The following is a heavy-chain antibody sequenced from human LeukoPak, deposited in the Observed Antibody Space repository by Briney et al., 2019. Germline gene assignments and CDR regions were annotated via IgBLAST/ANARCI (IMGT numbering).Heavy chain of an antibody. CDR1: GFTFSSYA. Sequence: GGSLRLSCAASGFTFSSYAMSWVRQAPGKGLEWVSTISGSGGSTYYADSVKGRFTISRDNSKNTLYVHMNSLRAEDTAVYYCAKGYSSGWYGYWGQGTLVTVSS. CDR3: AKGYSSGWYGY. J-gene: IGHJ4*02. D-gene: IGHD6-19*01. CDR2: ISGSGGST. V-gene: IGHV3-23*01.